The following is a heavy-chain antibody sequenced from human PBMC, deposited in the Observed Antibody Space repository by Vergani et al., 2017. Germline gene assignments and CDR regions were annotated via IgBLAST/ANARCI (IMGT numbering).Heavy chain of an antibody. J-gene: IGHJ4*02. CDR3: ARLYWRDSSGSECFDY. D-gene: IGHD2-8*02. CDR1: GYSFTNYW. Sequence: EVPLVQSGAEVKKPGESLKIPCQISGYSFTNYWIGCVRQMPGKALEWLGIIYPADSDTRYSPSFQGQVTLSVDKSISTAYLQRSSLRASDSAMYYCARLYWRDSSGSECFDYWGQGTLVTVSS. V-gene: IGHV5-51*01. CDR2: IYPADSDT.